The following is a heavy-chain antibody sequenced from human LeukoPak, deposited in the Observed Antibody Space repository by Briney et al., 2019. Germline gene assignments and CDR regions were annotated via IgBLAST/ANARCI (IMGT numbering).Heavy chain of an antibody. J-gene: IGHJ6*03. D-gene: IGHD1-26*01. CDR2: ISSSSYI. CDR1: GFTFSSYS. Sequence: GGSLRLSCAASGFTFSSYSMNWVRQAPGKGLEWVSSISSSSYIYYADSVKGRFTISGDNAKNSLYLQMNSLRAEDTAVYYCARGVVGANYYYYYYMDVWGKGTTVTVSS. V-gene: IGHV3-21*01. CDR3: ARGVVGANYYYYYYMDV.